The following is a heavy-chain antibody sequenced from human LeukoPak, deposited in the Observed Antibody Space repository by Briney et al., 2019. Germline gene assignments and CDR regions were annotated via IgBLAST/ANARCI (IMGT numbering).Heavy chain of an antibody. Sequence: GASVKVSCKASGGTFSSYAISWVRQAPGQGLEWMGWMNPNSGNTGYAQKFQGRVTMTRNTSISTAYMELSSLRSEDTAVYYCARLQKVLRYFDWLPTTFNWFDPWGQGTLVTVSS. CDR2: MNPNSGNT. V-gene: IGHV1-8*02. J-gene: IGHJ5*02. CDR1: GGTFSSYA. CDR3: ARLQKVLRYFDWLPTTFNWFDP. D-gene: IGHD3-9*01.